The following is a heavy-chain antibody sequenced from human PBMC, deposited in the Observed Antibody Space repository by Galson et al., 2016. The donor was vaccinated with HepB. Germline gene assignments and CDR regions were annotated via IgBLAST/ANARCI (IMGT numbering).Heavy chain of an antibody. D-gene: IGHD6-13*01. CDR1: GDSISSSNW. Sequence: ETLSLTCAVSGDSISSSNWWSWVRQPPGKGLEWIGDIYHSGSTNYNPSLKSRVTISVDKSKNQFSLKLNSVTAADTAVYYCARDSAAAAGPYGWFDPWGQGTLVTVSS. CDR3: ARDSAAAAGPYGWFDP. V-gene: IGHV4-4*02. J-gene: IGHJ5*02. CDR2: IYHSGST.